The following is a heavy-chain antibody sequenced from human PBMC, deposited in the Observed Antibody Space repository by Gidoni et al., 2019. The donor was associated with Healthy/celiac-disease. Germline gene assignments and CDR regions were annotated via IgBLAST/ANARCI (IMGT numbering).Heavy chain of an antibody. V-gene: IGHV3-23*01. D-gene: IGHD3-16*01. J-gene: IGHJ4*02. Sequence: EVQLLESGVGLVQPGGSLRLSCAASGFTFSSYAMSWVRQAPGKGLEWVSAIRGSGGSKYYADSVKGRFTISRDNSKNTLYLQMNSLRAEDTAVYYCAKDGDDNGMNWGQGTLVTVSS. CDR1: GFTFSSYA. CDR2: IRGSGGSK. CDR3: AKDGDDNGMN.